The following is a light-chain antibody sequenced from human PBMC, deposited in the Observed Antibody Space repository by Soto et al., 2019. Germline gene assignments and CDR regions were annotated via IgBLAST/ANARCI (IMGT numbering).Light chain of an antibody. Sequence: QSALTQPASVSGSPGQSITISCTGTSSVVGGYNYVSWYQQHPGKAPKLMIYDVSNRPSGVSNRFSGSKSGNTASLTISGLKADDEADYYCSSYTSSSSVVFGGGTKLTVL. J-gene: IGLJ2*01. CDR3: SSYTSSSSVV. CDR2: DVS. CDR1: SSVVGGYNY. V-gene: IGLV2-14*01.